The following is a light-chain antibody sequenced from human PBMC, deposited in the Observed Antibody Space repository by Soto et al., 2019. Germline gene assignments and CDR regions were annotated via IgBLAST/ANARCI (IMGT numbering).Light chain of an antibody. CDR3: HQYGSSPWT. Sequence: EIVLTQSPGTLSLSPGERATLSCRASQSVTRDSLAWYQQKPGQAPRLLMYDASSRTTGIPDRFSGSGSGTHFTLDISRLEPEDFAMYYCHQYGSSPWTFGQGTKVEIK. CDR2: DAS. J-gene: IGKJ1*01. V-gene: IGKV3-20*01. CDR1: QSVTRDS.